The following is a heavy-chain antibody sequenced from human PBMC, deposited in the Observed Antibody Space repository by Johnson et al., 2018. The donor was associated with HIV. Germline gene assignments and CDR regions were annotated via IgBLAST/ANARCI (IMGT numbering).Heavy chain of an antibody. CDR2: ISYDGSNK. J-gene: IGHJ3*02. V-gene: IGHV3-30*03. D-gene: IGHD2-21*01. Sequence: QAQLVESGGGVVQPGRSLRLSCAASGFTFSSYGMHWVRQAPGKGLEWVAVISYDGSNKDYADSVKGRFTISRDKSKNTLYLKMHSLRAEDTAVYYCASGRPIFEAFDIWGQGTMVTVSS. CDR3: ASGRPIFEAFDI. CDR1: GFTFSSYG.